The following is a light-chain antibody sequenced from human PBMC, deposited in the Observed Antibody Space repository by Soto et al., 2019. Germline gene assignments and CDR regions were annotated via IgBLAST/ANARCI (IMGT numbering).Light chain of an antibody. CDR1: SSDVGGYNR. J-gene: IGLJ3*02. Sequence: QSALTQPPSVSGSPGQSVTISCTGTSSDVGGYNRVSWYQQPPGTAPKLIIYEVTNRPSGVPDRFSGSRSGNTASLTISGLQAEDEADYYCSSYTSIATWVFGGGTKLTV. V-gene: IGLV2-18*02. CDR3: SSYTSIATWV. CDR2: EVT.